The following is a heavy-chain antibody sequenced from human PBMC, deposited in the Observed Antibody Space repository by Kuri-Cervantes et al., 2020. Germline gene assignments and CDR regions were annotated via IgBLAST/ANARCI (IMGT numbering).Heavy chain of an antibody. CDR2: MNPNSGNT. CDR1: GYTFTSYD. D-gene: IGHD2-15*01. V-gene: IGHV1-8*01. CDR3: ARVDYCSGGSCYSPRAFDY. J-gene: IGHJ4*02. Sequence: ASVKVSCKASGYTFTSYDINWVRQATGQGLEWMGWMNPNSGNTGYAQKFQGRVTMTRNTSISTAYMELSSLRSEDTAVYYCARVDYCSGGSCYSPRAFDYWGQGTLVTVSS.